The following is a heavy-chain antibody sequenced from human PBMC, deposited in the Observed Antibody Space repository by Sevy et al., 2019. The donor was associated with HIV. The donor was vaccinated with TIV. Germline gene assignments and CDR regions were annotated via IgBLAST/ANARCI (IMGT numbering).Heavy chain of an antibody. Sequence: ASVRVSCKTSGYTFTNYFITWVRQAPGQGVEWMGRISRYDTNYAQKFQGRVTMTTDTSTGTVYMELRSLKSDYTAVYYCARAPSGSQGPGQYFRHWGQGTLVTVSS. J-gene: IGHJ1*01. CDR3: ARAPSGSQGPGQYFRH. V-gene: IGHV1-18*01. CDR1: GYTFTNYF. D-gene: IGHD1-26*01. CDR2: ISRYDT.